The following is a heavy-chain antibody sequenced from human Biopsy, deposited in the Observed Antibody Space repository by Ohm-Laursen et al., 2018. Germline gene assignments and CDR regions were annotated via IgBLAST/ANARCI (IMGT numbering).Heavy chain of an antibody. D-gene: IGHD3-10*01. CDR3: AKGRSGGTGHGNWFDP. V-gene: IGHV3-23*01. CDR2: ITVSADTT. CDR1: GFTFSSYA. Sequence: SLRLSCAASGFTFSSYAMNWVRQAPGKGLEWVSAITVSADTTYYADSVRGRFTVSRDNSQNTLYLQMNSLRVEDTAVYYCAKGRSGGTGHGNWFDPWGQGTLVIVSS. J-gene: IGHJ5*02.